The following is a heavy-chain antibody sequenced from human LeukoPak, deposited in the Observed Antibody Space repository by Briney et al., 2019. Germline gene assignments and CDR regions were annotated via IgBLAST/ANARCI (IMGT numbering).Heavy chain of an antibody. CDR1: GGSISSGGYY. CDR2: IYHSGST. V-gene: IGHV4-30-2*05. Sequence: PSETLSLTCTVSGGSISSGGYYWSWIRQPPGKGLEWIGYIYHSGSTYYNPSLKSRVTISVDTSKNQFSLKLSSVTAADTAVYYCARDYGDYVWGAFDIWGQGTMVTVSS. J-gene: IGHJ3*02. CDR3: ARDYGDYVWGAFDI. D-gene: IGHD4-17*01.